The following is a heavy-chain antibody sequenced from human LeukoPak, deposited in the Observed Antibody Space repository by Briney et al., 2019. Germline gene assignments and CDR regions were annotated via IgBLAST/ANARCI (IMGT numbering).Heavy chain of an antibody. V-gene: IGHV1-46*01. D-gene: IGHD1-1*01. CDR2: INPSGGST. CDR1: GYTFTSYY. J-gene: IGHJ4*02. Sequence: ASVKVSCKASGYTFTSYYMHWVRQAPGQGLEWMGIINPSGGSTSYAQKFQGRVTMTRDMSTSTVYMELSSRRSEDTAVYYCARDQSIDDRAFDYWGQGTLVTVSS. CDR3: ARDQSIDDRAFDY.